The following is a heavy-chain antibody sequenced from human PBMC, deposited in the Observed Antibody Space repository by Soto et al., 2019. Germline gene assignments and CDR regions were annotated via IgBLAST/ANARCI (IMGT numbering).Heavy chain of an antibody. D-gene: IGHD6-6*01. CDR1: GYAFTSYA. CDR2: INAGNGNT. CDR3: ARQDGSSSFLP. Sequence: ASVKVSCKASGYAFTSYAMHWVRQAPGQRLEWMGWINAGNGNTKYSQKFQGRVTITRDASASTAYMELSSLRSEDTAVYYCARQDGSSSFLPWGQGTLVTVSS. V-gene: IGHV1-3*01. J-gene: IGHJ5*02.